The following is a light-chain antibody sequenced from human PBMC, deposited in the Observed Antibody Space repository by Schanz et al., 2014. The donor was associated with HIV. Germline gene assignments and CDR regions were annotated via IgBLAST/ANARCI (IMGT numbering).Light chain of an antibody. CDR2: GAS. Sequence: EIVLTQSPGTLSLSPGERGTLSCRASQSVKSNFIGWYQQKPGQAPRLLIFGASNRATGIPDRFSGSGSGTEFTLTISSLQSEDFAVYYCQQYNDWPPITFGQGTRLEIK. CDR1: QSVKSN. V-gene: IGKV3D-15*01. CDR3: QQYNDWPPIT. J-gene: IGKJ5*01.